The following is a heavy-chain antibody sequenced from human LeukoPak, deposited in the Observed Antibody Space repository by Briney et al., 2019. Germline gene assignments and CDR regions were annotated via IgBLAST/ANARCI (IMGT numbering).Heavy chain of an antibody. CDR2: IKQDGSEI. Sequence: GGSLRVSCAASGFTFRSYWMSWVRQAPGKGLEWVANIKQDGSEINYVDSVKGRFTISRDNAKNSLFLQMNSLRAEDTAVYYCARDLGGWYGDPFDYWGQGTLVTVSS. V-gene: IGHV3-7*01. CDR1: GFTFRSYW. D-gene: IGHD4-17*01. CDR3: ARDLGGWYGDPFDY. J-gene: IGHJ4*02.